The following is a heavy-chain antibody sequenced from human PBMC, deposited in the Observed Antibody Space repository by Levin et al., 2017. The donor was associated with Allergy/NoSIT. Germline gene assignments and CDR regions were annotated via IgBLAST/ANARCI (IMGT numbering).Heavy chain of an antibody. J-gene: IGHJ5*02. CDR3: AKELTRYDFWSGLFDP. CDR1: GFTFDDYA. Sequence: GGSLRLSCAASGFTFDDYAMHWVRQAPGKGLEWVSGISWNSGSIGYADSVKGRFTISRDNAKNSLYLQMNSLRAEDTALYYCAKELTRYDFWSGLFDPWGQGTLVTVSS. D-gene: IGHD3-3*01. V-gene: IGHV3-9*01. CDR2: ISWNSGSI.